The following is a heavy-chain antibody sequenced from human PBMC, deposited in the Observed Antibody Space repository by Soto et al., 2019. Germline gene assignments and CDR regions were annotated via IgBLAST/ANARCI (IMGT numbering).Heavy chain of an antibody. CDR3: ARGKDYYDASTYTFDY. D-gene: IGHD3-22*01. CDR1: GFNFRRYA. J-gene: IGHJ4*02. V-gene: IGHV3-30*14. Sequence: GGSLRLSCAASGFNFRRYAMHWVRQAPGKGLEWVAVISYDGTDKYYADSVKGRVTFSRDNSKDALYLQMSSLRTEDTAVYYCARGKDYYDASTYTFDYWGQGTLVTVSS. CDR2: ISYDGTDK.